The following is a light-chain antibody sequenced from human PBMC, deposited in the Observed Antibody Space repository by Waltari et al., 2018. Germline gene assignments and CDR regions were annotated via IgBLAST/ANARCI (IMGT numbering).Light chain of an antibody. CDR2: EVS. V-gene: IGLV2-14*01. Sequence: QSALTQPAPVSGSPGQSITISCTGTCSDVGGYNYVSWYQQHPGKAPKLMIYEVSNRPSGVSNRFSGSKSGNTASLTISGLQAEDEADYYCSSYTSSSTYVFGTGTKVTVL. CDR1: CSDVGGYNY. J-gene: IGLJ1*01. CDR3: SSYTSSSTYV.